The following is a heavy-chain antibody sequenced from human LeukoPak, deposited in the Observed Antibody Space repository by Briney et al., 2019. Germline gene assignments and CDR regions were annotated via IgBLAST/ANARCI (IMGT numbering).Heavy chain of an antibody. CDR3: ARGISRSGYGSGSYYGRLREH. CDR1: GFTFSSYE. V-gene: IGHV3-48*03. CDR2: ISSSGSTI. J-gene: IGHJ4*02. Sequence: GGSLRLSCAASGFTFSSYEMNWVRQAPGKGLEWVSYISSSGSTIYYADSVKGRFTISRDNAKNSLYLQMNSLRAEDTAVYYCARGISRSGYGSGSYYGRLREHWGQGTLVTVSS. D-gene: IGHD3-10*01.